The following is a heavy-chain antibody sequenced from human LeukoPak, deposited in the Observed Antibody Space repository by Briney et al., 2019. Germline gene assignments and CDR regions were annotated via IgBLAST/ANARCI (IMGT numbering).Heavy chain of an antibody. D-gene: IGHD1-26*01. CDR3: ARDSGLIVGGLNLDY. V-gene: IGHV3-48*02. J-gene: IGHJ4*02. Sequence: GGSLRLSCAASGFTFRTYGMNWVRQAPGKGLEWVSYISSSSSTIFYTDSVKGRFTISRDNAKNSLYLQMNSLRDEDTAVYYCARDSGLIVGGLNLDYWGQGTLVTVSS. CDR2: ISSSSSTI. CDR1: GFTFRTYG.